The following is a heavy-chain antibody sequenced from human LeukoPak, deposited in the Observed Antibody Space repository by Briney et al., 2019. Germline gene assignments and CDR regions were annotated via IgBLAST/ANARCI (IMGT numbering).Heavy chain of an antibody. J-gene: IGHJ4*02. Sequence: PSETLSLTCAVSGGSISSGGYSWSWIRQPPGTGLEWLGYIYHSGSTYYNPSLKSRVTISVDRSKNQFSLKLSSVTAADTAVYYCARGYDSSGYYSHRYFDYWGQGTLVTVSS. V-gene: IGHV4-30-2*01. CDR1: GGSISSGGYS. D-gene: IGHD3-22*01. CDR2: IYHSGST. CDR3: ARGYDSSGYYSHRYFDY.